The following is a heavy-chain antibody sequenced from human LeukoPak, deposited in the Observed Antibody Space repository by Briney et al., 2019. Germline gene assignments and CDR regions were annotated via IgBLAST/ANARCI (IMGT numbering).Heavy chain of an antibody. D-gene: IGHD6-19*01. CDR2: IYYSGST. CDR3: GRGWYRDAFDI. Sequence: PGGSLRLSCAASGFTFSSYGMSWVRQAPGKGLEWIGYIYYSGSTNYNPSLKSRVTISVDTSKNQFSLKLSSVTAADTAVYYCGRGWYRDAFDIWGQGTMVTVSS. J-gene: IGHJ3*02. CDR1: GFTFSSYG. V-gene: IGHV4-59*08.